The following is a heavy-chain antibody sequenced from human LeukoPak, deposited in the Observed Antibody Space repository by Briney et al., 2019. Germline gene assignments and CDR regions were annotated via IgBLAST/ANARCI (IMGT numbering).Heavy chain of an antibody. CDR2: ISGSGGST. CDR1: RFIFISYA. V-gene: IGHV3-23*01. CDR3: AKDRSCINEVCHGDFDY. J-gene: IGHJ4*02. Sequence: GGSLRLSCAPSRFIFISYAISWVRQAPGQGLESVSTISGSGGSTYYAGSVKGRFTISRDNSKNTVYLQMNSLRAEDTAVYYCAKDRSCINEVCHGDFDYWGQGTLVTVSS. D-gene: IGHD2-8*01.